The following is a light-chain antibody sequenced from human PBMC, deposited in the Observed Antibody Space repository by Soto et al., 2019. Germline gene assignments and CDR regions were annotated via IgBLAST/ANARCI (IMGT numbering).Light chain of an antibody. CDR2: DVS. Sequence: QSALSQPASESGSPGQPIPISCTGTSSDVGGYNYVSWYQQHPGKAPKLMIYDVSNRPSGVSNRFSGSKSGNTASLTISGLQAEDEADYYCSSYTSSSTPYVFGTGTKVTVL. V-gene: IGLV2-14*01. J-gene: IGLJ1*01. CDR3: SSYTSSSTPYV. CDR1: SSDVGGYNY.